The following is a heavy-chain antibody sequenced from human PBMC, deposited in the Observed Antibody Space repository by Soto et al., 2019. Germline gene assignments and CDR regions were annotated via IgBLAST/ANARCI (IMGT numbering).Heavy chain of an antibody. Sequence: PGGSVRLSSAASGFTFSSYCMSWVRQAPGKGLESVANIKQDGSETYYVDSVEGRFSISRDNAKNSLNLQMNSPRAEGTAMYYCVRVRYGDLDIWGLGTMVTVSS. J-gene: IGHJ3*02. V-gene: IGHV3-7*01. CDR2: IKQDGSET. D-gene: IGHD4-17*01. CDR1: GFTFSSYC. CDR3: VRVRYGDLDI.